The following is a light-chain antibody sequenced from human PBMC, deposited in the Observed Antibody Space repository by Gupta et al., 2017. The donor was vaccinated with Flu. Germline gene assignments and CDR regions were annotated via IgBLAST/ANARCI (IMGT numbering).Light chain of an antibody. J-gene: IGKJ4*01. CDR2: GAS. CDR1: QSVSSN. V-gene: IGKV3-15*01. CDR3: QQYNNWPLT. Sequence: PATLSVSPGERATLSCRASQSVSSNLAWFQQKPGQAPRLLIYGASTRATGLPARFSGNGSGTEFTLTISSLQSEDFAVYYCQQYNNWPLTFGGGTKVEIK.